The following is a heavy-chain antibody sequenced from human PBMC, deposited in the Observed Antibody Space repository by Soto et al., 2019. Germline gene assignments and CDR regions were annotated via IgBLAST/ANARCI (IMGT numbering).Heavy chain of an antibody. J-gene: IGHJ5*02. D-gene: IGHD6-6*01. V-gene: IGHV1-46*01. CDR2: INPSGGST. CDR3: ARSLWGIAARPGSVFDP. Sequence: ASVKVSCKASGYTFTSYYIHWVRQAPGQGLEWMGIINPSGGSTTYAQKFQGRVTMTRDTSTSTVYMELSSLRSEDTAVYYCARSLWGIAARPGSVFDPWGQGTLVTVSS. CDR1: GYTFTSYY.